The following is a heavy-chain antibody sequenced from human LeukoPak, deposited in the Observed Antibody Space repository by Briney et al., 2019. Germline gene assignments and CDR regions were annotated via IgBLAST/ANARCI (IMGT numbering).Heavy chain of an antibody. CDR2: IYHSGST. CDR3: ARGSVVPAAIGSFRYYYGMDV. Sequence: PSQTLSLTCAVSGGSISSGGYSWSWIRQPQGKGLEWIGYIYHSGSTYYNPSLKSRVTISVDRSKNQFSLKLSSVTAADTAVYYCARGSVVPAAIGSFRYYYGMDVWGQGTTVTVSS. D-gene: IGHD2-2*01. CDR1: GGSISSGGYS. V-gene: IGHV4-30-2*01. J-gene: IGHJ6*02.